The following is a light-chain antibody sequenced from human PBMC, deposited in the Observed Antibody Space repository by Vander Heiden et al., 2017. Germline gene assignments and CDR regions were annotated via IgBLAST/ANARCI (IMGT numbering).Light chain of an antibody. V-gene: IGKV2-28*01. Sequence: DIVMTQSPLSLPVTPGEPASISCRSSQSLLHSNGYNYLDWYLQKPGQSPQLLIYLGSNRASGVPDRFSGSGSGTDFTLKISRVEAEDVGVYYCWQALQTPRTFGRGTKVEIK. CDR3: WQALQTPRT. CDR2: LGS. CDR1: QSLLHSNGYNY. J-gene: IGKJ1*01.